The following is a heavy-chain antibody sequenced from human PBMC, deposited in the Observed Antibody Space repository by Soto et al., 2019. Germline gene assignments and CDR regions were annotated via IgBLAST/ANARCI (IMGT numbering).Heavy chain of an antibody. J-gene: IGHJ3*02. Sequence: WTLIRRPPGKGLEWIGFIYYSGSTKYNPSLKSRVTISVDSSKNQFSLKLTSVTAADTAVYYCARHGVATTGTGAFDIWGQGTMVTVSS. CDR3: ARHGVATTGTGAFDI. V-gene: IGHV4-59*08. CDR2: IYYSGST. D-gene: IGHD6-13*01.